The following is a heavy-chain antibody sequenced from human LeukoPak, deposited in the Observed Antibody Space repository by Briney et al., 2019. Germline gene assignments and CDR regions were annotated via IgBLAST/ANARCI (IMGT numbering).Heavy chain of an antibody. J-gene: IGHJ4*02. CDR3: AKVSVEMATXTGFDY. Sequence: GGSLRLSCAASGFTFSSYGMHWVRQAPGKGLEWVAVISYDGSNKSYADSVKGRFTISRDNSKNTLYLQMNSLRAEDTAVYYCAKVSVEMATXTGFDYWGQGTLVTVSS. CDR2: ISYDGSNK. D-gene: IGHD5-24*01. CDR1: GFTFSSYG. V-gene: IGHV3-30*18.